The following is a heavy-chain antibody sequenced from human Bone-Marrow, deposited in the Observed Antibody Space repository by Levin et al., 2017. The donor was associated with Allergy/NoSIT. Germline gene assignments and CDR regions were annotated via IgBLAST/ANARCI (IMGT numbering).Heavy chain of an antibody. J-gene: IGHJ4*02. Sequence: GSLRLSCTVSGASIRDYYWSWIRQPPGKGLEWIGYIYHSGNTNANPSLKSRVTISMDTSKNQFSLKLRSVTAADTAVYYCARDEGIATGGFDNWGQGTLVTVSS. V-gene: IGHV4-59*01. CDR2: IYHSGNT. D-gene: IGHD6-13*01. CDR3: ARDEGIATGGFDN. CDR1: GASIRDYY.